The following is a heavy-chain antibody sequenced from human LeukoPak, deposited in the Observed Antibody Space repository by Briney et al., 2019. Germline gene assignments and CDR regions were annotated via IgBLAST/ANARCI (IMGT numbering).Heavy chain of an antibody. D-gene: IGHD5-12*01. V-gene: IGHV4-39*07. CDR3: ARASSGLDY. CDR2: LNHSEST. J-gene: IGHJ4*02. Sequence: SETLSLTCTVSGGSISSSSYYWGWIRQPPGKGLEWIGEINLNHSESTNYNPSLKSRVTISVDTSKNQFSLKLSSVTAADTAVYYCARASSGLDYWGQGTLVTVSS. CDR1: GGSISSSSYY.